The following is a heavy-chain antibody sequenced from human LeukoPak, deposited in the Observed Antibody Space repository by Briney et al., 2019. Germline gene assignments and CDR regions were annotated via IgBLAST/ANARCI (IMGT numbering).Heavy chain of an antibody. J-gene: IGHJ4*02. V-gene: IGHV3-30*01. CDR1: GFTFSSYA. D-gene: IGHD3-10*01. Sequence: PRRSLRLSCAASGFTFSSYAMHWVRQAPGKGLEWVAVISYDGSNKYYADSVKGRFTISRDNSKNTLYLQMNSLRAEDTAVYYCARSPKREVRGVISDYWGQGTLVTVSS. CDR3: ARSPKREVRGVISDY. CDR2: ISYDGSNK.